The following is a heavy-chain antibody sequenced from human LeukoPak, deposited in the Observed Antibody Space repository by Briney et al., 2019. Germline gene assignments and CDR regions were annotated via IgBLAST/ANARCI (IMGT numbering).Heavy chain of an antibody. V-gene: IGHV3-15*01. CDR3: TTDKLGSYYGSGSFDY. J-gene: IGHJ4*02. Sequence: GGSLRLSCAASGFTFSNAWMSWVRQAPGKGLEWVGRIKSKTDGGTTDYAAPVTGRFTISRDDSKNTLYLQMNGLKTEDTAVYYCTTDKLGSYYGSGSFDYGGQGTLVTVSS. D-gene: IGHD3-10*01. CDR1: GFTFSNAW. CDR2: IKSKTDGGTT.